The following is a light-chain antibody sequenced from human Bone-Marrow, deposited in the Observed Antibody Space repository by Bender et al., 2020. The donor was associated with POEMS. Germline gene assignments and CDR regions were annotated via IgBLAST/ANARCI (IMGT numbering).Light chain of an antibody. Sequence: QSVLTQPPSASGTPGQRVTISCSGSSSNIGTNPVNWYQQLPGTAPKLLIYINNQRPSGVPDRFSGSKSGSTASLTISGLQAEDEADYYCSSYTSSSTPHAVFGGGTQLTVL. CDR1: SSNIGTNP. V-gene: IGLV1-44*01. CDR2: INN. CDR3: SSYTSSSTPHAV. J-gene: IGLJ7*01.